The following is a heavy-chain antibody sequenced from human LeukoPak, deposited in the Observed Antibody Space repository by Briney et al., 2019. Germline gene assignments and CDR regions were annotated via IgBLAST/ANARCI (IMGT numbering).Heavy chain of an antibody. J-gene: IGHJ4*02. V-gene: IGHV1-69*01. CDR2: IIPIFGTA. D-gene: IGHD1-26*01. CDR3: ARESGSYEAYFDY. CDR1: GGTFSSYA. Sequence: SVNVSCKASGGTFSSYAISWVRQAPGQGLEWMGGIIPIFGTANYAQKFQGKVTITADESTSTAYMELSSLRSEDTAVYYCARESGSYEAYFDYWGQGTLVTVSS.